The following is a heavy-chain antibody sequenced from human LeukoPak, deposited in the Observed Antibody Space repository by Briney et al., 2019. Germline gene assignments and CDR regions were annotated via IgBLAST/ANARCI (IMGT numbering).Heavy chain of an antibody. Sequence: GGSLRLSCAASGFTVSSNYMSWVRQAPGKRLEWVSTISGGGGSTYYADSVKGRFTISRDNSKNTLYLQVNSLRAEDTAVYYCAKGGKWDVTPFDYWGQGTLVTVSS. CDR1: GFTVSSNY. V-gene: IGHV3-23*01. CDR2: ISGGGGST. D-gene: IGHD1-26*01. CDR3: AKGGKWDVTPFDY. J-gene: IGHJ4*02.